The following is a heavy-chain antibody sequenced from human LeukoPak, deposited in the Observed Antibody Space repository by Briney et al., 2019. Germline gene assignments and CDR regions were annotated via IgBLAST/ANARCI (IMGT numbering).Heavy chain of an antibody. J-gene: IGHJ4*02. CDR1: GYTFTSYA. Sequence: ASVKVSCKASGYTFTSYAMHWVRQAPGQRLEWMGGINAGNGNTKYSQKFQGRVTITRDTSASTAYMGLSSLRSEDTAVYYCASHSSSWYGGFDYWGQGTLVTVSS. CDR2: INAGNGNT. D-gene: IGHD6-13*01. V-gene: IGHV1-3*01. CDR3: ASHSSSWYGGFDY.